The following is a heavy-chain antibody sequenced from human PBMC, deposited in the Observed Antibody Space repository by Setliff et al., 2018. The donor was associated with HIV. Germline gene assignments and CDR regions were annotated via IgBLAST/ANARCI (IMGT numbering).Heavy chain of an antibody. J-gene: IGHJ5*02. V-gene: IGHV1-3*01. D-gene: IGHD3-10*01. CDR3: ARDLAESAFIMIRGAGWFDP. Sequence: ASVKVSCKASGYTFSNYVMQWVRQAPGQRLEWMGWINVGNGNTKYSEKFQGRVTITTDESTSTAYMELSSLRSDDTAVYFCARDLAESAFIMIRGAGWFDPWGQGTLVTVSS. CDR2: INVGNGNT. CDR1: GYTFSNYV.